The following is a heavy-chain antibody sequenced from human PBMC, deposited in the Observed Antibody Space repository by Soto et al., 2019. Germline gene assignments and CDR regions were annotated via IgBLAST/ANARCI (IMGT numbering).Heavy chain of an antibody. Sequence: ASVKVSCKASGYTFTSYNFNWVRQATGQGLEWMGWMNPDTGNTGYGEKFQGRVTMTRDTSISTAYMELSSLRSEDTAVYYCARQWELSGYYYGMDVWGQGTTVTVSS. CDR1: GYTFTSYN. J-gene: IGHJ6*02. V-gene: IGHV1-8*01. D-gene: IGHD1-26*01. CDR2: MNPDTGNT. CDR3: ARQWELSGYYYGMDV.